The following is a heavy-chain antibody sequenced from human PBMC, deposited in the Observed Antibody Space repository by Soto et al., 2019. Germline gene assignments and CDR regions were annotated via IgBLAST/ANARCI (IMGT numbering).Heavy chain of an antibody. Sequence: GASVKVSCKASGYTFTSYGISWVRQAPGQGLEWMGWISAYNGNTNYAQKFQGRVTVSTDTSTSTAYMELRSLISDDTAVYYCARGNGKYSSGYVNYWGQGTLVTVYS. J-gene: IGHJ4*02. V-gene: IGHV1-18*01. CDR2: ISAYNGNT. CDR3: ARGNGKYSSGYVNY. D-gene: IGHD5-18*01. CDR1: GYTFTSYG.